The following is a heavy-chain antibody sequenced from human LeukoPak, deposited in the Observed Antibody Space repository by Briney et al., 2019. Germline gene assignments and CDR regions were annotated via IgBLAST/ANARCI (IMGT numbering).Heavy chain of an antibody. CDR1: GFTFSSYA. CDR2: ISDSGGNT. V-gene: IGHV3-23*01. Sequence: GGSLRLSCASSGFTFSSYAMSWVRQAPGKGLEWVSAISDSGGNTYYADSVKGRFTISRDNSKNTLFLQMDSLRAEDTAVYYCAKDFFGSGSYGRFDYWGQGALVTVSS. D-gene: IGHD3-10*01. CDR3: AKDFFGSGSYGRFDY. J-gene: IGHJ4*02.